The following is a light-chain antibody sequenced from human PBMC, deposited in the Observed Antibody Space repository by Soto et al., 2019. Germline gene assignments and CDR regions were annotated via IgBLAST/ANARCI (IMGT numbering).Light chain of an antibody. CDR1: SSNIGAAYD. CDR3: QSYDSRLSAWV. Sequence: QSVLTQPPSVSGAPGQKVTISCTRSSSNIGAAYDVHWYQHLPGTAPKLLIYGNNNRPSGVPDRFSGSKSGTSASLAITGLQAEDEADYYCQSYDSRLSAWVFGGGTKVTVL. V-gene: IGLV1-40*01. J-gene: IGLJ3*02. CDR2: GNN.